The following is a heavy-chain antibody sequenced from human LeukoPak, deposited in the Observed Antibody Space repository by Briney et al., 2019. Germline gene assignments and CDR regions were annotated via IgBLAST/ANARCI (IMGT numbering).Heavy chain of an antibody. Sequence: SETLSLTCTVSGGSISSGGYYWSWIRQHPGKGLEWIGYIYYSGSTYYNPSLKSRVTISVDTSKNQFSLKLSSVTAADTAVYYCARDLQPDYGMDVWGQGTTVTVSS. V-gene: IGHV4-31*03. CDR1: GGSISSGGYY. J-gene: IGHJ6*02. CDR2: IYYSGST. CDR3: ARDLQPDYGMDV.